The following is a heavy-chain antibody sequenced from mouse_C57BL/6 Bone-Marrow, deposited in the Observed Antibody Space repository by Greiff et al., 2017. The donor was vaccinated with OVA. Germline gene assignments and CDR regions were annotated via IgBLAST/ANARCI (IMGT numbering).Heavy chain of an antibody. V-gene: IGHV1-59*01. CDR2: IDPSDSYT. D-gene: IGHD1-1*01. Sequence: QVQLQQPGAELVRPGTSVKLSCKASGYTFTSYWMHWVKQRPGQGLEWIGVIDPSDSYTNYNQKFKGKATLTVDTSSSTAYMQLSSLTSEDSAVYYCASITTVVNWYFDYWGQGTTLTVSS. CDR1: GYTFTSYW. CDR3: ASITTVVNWYFDY. J-gene: IGHJ2*01.